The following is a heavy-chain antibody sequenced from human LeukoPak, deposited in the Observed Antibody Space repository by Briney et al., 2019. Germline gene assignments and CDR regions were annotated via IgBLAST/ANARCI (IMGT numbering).Heavy chain of an antibody. D-gene: IGHD3-22*01. V-gene: IGHV3-74*01. CDR3: ARDTYYYDSSGYPVDY. J-gene: IGHJ4*02. CDR2: INSDGTII. Sequence: GGSLRLSCAASGFTFSNYWMHWVRQAPGKGLVWVSRINSDGTIISYADSVKGRFTISRDNAKNSLYLQMNSLRAEDTAVYYCARDTYYYDSSGYPVDYWGQGTLVTVSS. CDR1: GFTFSNYW.